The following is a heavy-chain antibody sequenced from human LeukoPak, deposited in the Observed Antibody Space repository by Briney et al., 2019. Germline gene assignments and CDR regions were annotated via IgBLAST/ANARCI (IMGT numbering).Heavy chain of an antibody. CDR1: GASISRSSYY. CDR2: VYYTGST. D-gene: IGHD3-10*01. J-gene: IGHJ4*02. Sequence: SETLSLTCTVSGASISRSSYYWGWIRQPPGKGLEWIGSVYYTGSTYYNPSLKSRVTISEDTSKNQFSLRLSSVTAADTAVYFCARSELLWFGGVKSGFDYWGQGTLVTVSS. V-gene: IGHV4-39*07. CDR3: ARSELLWFGGVKSGFDY.